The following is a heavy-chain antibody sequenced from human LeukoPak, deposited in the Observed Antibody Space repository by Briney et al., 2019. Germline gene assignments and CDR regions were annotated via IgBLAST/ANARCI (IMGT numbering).Heavy chain of an antibody. V-gene: IGHV3-11*01. CDR2: ISSGGSTI. D-gene: IGHD3-16*01. J-gene: IGHJ6*02. CDR3: ARIRSGTHDNYYYYGMDV. CDR1: GFTFSDYY. Sequence: PGGSLRLSCAASGFTFSDYYMSWIRQAPGKGLEWVSYISSGGSTIYYADSVKGRFTISRDNAKNSLYLQMNSLRAEDTAVYYCARIRSGTHDNYYYYGMDVWGQGTTVTVSS.